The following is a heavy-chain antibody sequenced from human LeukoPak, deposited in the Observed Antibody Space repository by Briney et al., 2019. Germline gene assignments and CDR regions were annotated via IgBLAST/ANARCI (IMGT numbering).Heavy chain of an antibody. CDR1: GGTFSSYA. D-gene: IGHD2-15*01. V-gene: IGHV1-69*13. Sequence: ASVKVSCKASGGTFSSYAISWVRQAPGQGLEWMGGIIPIFGTANYAQKFQGRVTITADESTSTAYMELSSLRSEDTAVYYCARGVCSGGSCYSPYYYYGMDVWGQGTTVTVSS. CDR2: IIPIFGTA. J-gene: IGHJ6*02. CDR3: ARGVCSGGSCYSPYYYYGMDV.